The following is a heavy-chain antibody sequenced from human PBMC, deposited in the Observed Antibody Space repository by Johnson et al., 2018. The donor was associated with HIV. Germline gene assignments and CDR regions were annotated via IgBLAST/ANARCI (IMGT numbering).Heavy chain of an antibody. J-gene: IGHJ3*02. V-gene: IGHV3-23*04. CDR3: ARVRDRGARDDSFDI. Sequence: VQLVESRGVLVQPGGSLRLSCVASGFTFSSYAMSWVRQAPGKGLEWVSAISGSGGSTYYADSVKGRFTISRDNSKNTLYLQMNSLGPEDTAVYYCARVRDRGARDDSFDIWGQGTMVTVSS. D-gene: IGHD3-10*01. CDR1: GFTFSSYA. CDR2: ISGSGGST.